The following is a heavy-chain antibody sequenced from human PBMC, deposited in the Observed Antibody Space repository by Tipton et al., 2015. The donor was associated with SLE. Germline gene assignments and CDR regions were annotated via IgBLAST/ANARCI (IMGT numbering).Heavy chain of an antibody. CDR3: ARDPRYCSSTSCYHP. V-gene: IGHV4-34*09. Sequence: GLVKPSETLSLTCAVYGGSVSGYYWTWIRQAPGKGLEWIGEVNHRGGTNYNPSLKSRVTISVDTSKNQFSLKLSSVTAADTAVYYCARDPRYCSSTSCYHPWGQGTLVSVSS. J-gene: IGHJ5*02. CDR2: VNHRGGT. CDR1: GGSVSGYY. D-gene: IGHD2-2*01.